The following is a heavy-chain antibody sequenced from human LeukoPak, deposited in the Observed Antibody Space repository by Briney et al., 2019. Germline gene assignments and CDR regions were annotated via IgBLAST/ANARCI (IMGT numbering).Heavy chain of an antibody. CDR2: ISGSGGST. V-gene: IGHV3-23*01. D-gene: IGHD1-26*01. J-gene: IGHJ4*02. Sequence: GGSLRLSCAASGFPFDQYAMSWVRQAPGKGLEWVSAISGSGGSTYYADSVKGRFTISRDNSKNTLYLQMNSLRAEDTAVYYCAKGSSYYPFDYWGQGTLVTVSS. CDR3: AKGSSYYPFDY. CDR1: GFPFDQYA.